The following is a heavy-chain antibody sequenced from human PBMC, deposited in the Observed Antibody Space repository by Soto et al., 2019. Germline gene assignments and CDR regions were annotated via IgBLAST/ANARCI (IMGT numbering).Heavy chain of an antibody. CDR1: GDSLSSGGHY. CDR3: ARVDHRGYFAILTDY. D-gene: IGHD3-9*01. J-gene: IGHJ4*02. V-gene: IGHV4-31*03. CDR2: IYDSVNT. Sequence: SSETLSLTCTVSGDSLSSGGHYWSWIRQHPGKGLEWIGHIYDSVNTYYSPSLRSRVTISADMSKNQLSLNLRSVTAADTAVYYCARVDHRGYFAILTDYWGQGTLVTVS.